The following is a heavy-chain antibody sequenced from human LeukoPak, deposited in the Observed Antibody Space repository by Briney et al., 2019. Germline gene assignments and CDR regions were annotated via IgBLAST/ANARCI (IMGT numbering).Heavy chain of an antibody. Sequence: GGSLRLSCAASGFTFSNYAMSWVRQAPGKGLEWVSAISGNGGSTYYADSVKGRFTISRDNSKNTLYLQMNSLRAEDTAVYYCAKCYYDSSGYYFGAFDIWGQGTMVTVSS. CDR2: ISGNGGST. CDR1: GFTFSNYA. D-gene: IGHD3-22*01. CDR3: AKCYYDSSGYYFGAFDI. J-gene: IGHJ3*02. V-gene: IGHV3-23*01.